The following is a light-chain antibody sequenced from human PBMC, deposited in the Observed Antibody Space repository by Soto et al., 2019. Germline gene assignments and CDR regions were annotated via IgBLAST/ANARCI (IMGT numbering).Light chain of an antibody. CDR1: QSISTY. J-gene: IGKJ4*01. CDR2: AAS. CDR3: QHGYSTPLT. Sequence: DIQMTQSASSLSASVGDRVTITCLASQSISTYLHWYQQKPGKAPNLLIYAASTLQSGVPSRFSGSGSGTDFTLTISSLQPEDFATYFCQHGYSTPLTFGGGTKVDI. V-gene: IGKV1-39*01.